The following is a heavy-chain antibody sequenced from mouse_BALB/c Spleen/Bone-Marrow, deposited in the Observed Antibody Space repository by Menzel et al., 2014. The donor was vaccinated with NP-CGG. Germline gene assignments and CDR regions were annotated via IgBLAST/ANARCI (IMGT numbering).Heavy chain of an antibody. CDR2: IDPANGNT. J-gene: IGHJ1*01. CDR1: GFNIKDTY. D-gene: IGHD2-4*01. Sequence: VQLKHSGAELVKPGASVKLSCTASGFNIKDTYMHWVKQRPEQGLEWIGRIDPANGNTKYDPKFQGKATITADTSSNTEYLRLSRLTHEDTEVYICALMSTDWCFYVWGAGAPGTVSS. V-gene: IGHV14-3*02. CDR3: ALMSTDWCFYV.